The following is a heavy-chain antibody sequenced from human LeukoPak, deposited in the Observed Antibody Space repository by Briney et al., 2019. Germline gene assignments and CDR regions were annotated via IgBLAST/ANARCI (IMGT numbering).Heavy chain of an antibody. CDR3: ARGATMIVVVITPGYFDY. J-gene: IGHJ4*02. Sequence: SETLSLTCTVSGGSISSSSFHWGWIRQPPGKGLEWIGSIYHSGSTYYNPSLKSRVTISVDTSKNQFSLKLSSVTAADTAVYYCARGATMIVVVITPGYFDYWGQGTLVTVSS. D-gene: IGHD3-22*01. V-gene: IGHV4-39*07. CDR1: GGSISSSSFH. CDR2: IYHSGST.